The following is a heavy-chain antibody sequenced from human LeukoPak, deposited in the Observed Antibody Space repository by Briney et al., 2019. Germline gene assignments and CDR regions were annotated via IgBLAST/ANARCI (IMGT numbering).Heavy chain of an antibody. CDR3: AKDMGSGSPRDHGMDV. CDR1: GFTFSNYG. D-gene: IGHD3-10*01. V-gene: IGHV3-23*01. Sequence: GGSLRLSCAASGFTFSNYGMSWVRQAPGKGLEWVSATSGTGGSTYYADSVKGRFTISRDNSKNTLYLQMNSLRAEDTAVYYCAKDMGSGSPRDHGMDVWGQGTTVTVSS. CDR2: TSGTGGST. J-gene: IGHJ6*02.